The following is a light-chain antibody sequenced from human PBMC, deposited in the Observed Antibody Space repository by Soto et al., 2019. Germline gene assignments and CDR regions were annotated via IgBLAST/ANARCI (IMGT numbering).Light chain of an antibody. Sequence: EILMTQSPGTLSLSPGERATISCRASQVIGSRYLAWYHQKSGQAPRLLIYGASSRATGIPDRFSGSGSGTDFTLTISRLEPEHFGVYYCQQFGSSIPHTFGQGTKLEIK. CDR2: GAS. J-gene: IGKJ2*01. V-gene: IGKV3-20*01. CDR1: QVIGSRY. CDR3: QQFGSSIPHT.